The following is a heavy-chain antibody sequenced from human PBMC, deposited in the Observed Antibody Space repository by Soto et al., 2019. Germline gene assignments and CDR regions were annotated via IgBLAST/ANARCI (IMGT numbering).Heavy chain of an antibody. CDR2: ISYDGSNK. J-gene: IGHJ6*02. Sequence: GSLRLSCAASGFTFSSYAMHWVRQAPGKGLEWVAVISYDGSNKYYADSVKGRFTISRDNSKNTLYLQMNSLRAEDTAVYYCARVQVGYYDFWSGFGPADYYSGMDVWGQGTTVTVSS. CDR3: ARVQVGYYDFWSGFGPADYYSGMDV. V-gene: IGHV3-30-3*01. CDR1: GFTFSSYA. D-gene: IGHD3-3*01.